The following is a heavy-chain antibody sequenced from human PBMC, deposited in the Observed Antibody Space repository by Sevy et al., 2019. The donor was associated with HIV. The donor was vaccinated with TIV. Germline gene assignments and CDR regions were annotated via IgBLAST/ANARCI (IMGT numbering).Heavy chain of an antibody. J-gene: IGHJ6*02. CDR3: ARDPERYCISTSCYNYGMDV. Sequence: ASVKVSCKASGYTFTSYGISWVRQAPGQGLEWMGWISAYNGNTNYAQKLQGRVTMTTGTSTSTAYMELRSLRSDDTAVYYCARDPERYCISTSCYNYGMDVWGQGTTVTVSS. D-gene: IGHD2-2*02. CDR2: ISAYNGNT. V-gene: IGHV1-18*01. CDR1: GYTFTSYG.